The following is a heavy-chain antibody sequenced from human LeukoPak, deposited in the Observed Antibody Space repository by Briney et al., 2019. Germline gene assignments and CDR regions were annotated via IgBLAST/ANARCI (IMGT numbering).Heavy chain of an antibody. CDR3: AKAGAALDYFDY. J-gene: IGHJ4*02. Sequence: RGSLRLSCAASGFTFSSYAMSWVRQAPGKGLEWVSAISGSGGNTYYADSVKGRFTISRDNSKNTLYLQLNSLRAEDTAVYYCAKAGAALDYFDYWGQGTLVTVSS. CDR2: ISGSGGNT. D-gene: IGHD6-6*01. CDR1: GFTFSSYA. V-gene: IGHV3-23*01.